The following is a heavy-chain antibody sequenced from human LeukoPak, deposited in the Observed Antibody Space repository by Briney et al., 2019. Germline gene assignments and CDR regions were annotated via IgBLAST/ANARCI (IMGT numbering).Heavy chain of an antibody. V-gene: IGHV1-8*01. D-gene: IGHD4-11*01. J-gene: IGHJ6*02. Sequence: GASVKVSCKASGYTFTSYDINWVRQATGQGLEWMGWMNPNSGNTGYAQKFQGRVTMTRNTSISTAYMELSSLRSEDTAVYYCARDHDYSNYDSYYYYGMDVWGQGTTVTVSS. CDR2: MNPNSGNT. CDR3: ARDHDYSNYDSYYYYGMDV. CDR1: GYTFTSYD.